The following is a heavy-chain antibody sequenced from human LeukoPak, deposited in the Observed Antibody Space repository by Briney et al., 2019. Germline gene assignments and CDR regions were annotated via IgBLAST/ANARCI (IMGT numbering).Heavy chain of an antibody. J-gene: IGHJ4*02. CDR1: GCSIRSYY. D-gene: IGHD3-10*01. V-gene: IGHV4-59*01. Sequence: PSETLSLTCTVCGCSIRSYYWSWIRQPPGKGLEWIGYIYYSGSTNYNPALKSRVTISVDTSKNQFSLKLSSVTAADTAVYYCARTYGSGSLFDYWGQGTLVTVSS. CDR3: ARTYGSGSLFDY. CDR2: IYYSGST.